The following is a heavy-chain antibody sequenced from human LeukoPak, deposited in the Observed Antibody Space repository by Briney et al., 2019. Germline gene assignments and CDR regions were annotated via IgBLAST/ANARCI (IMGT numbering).Heavy chain of an antibody. CDR2: ISYDGSNK. V-gene: IGHV3-30*03. D-gene: IGHD3-22*01. CDR1: GFTFSSYG. Sequence: PGWSLRLSCAASGFTFSSYGMHWVRQAPGKGLEWVAVISYDGSNKYYADSVKGRFTISRDNAKNSLYLQMNSLRAEDTAVYYCAREYYYDSRAPGAFDIWGQGTMVTVSS. J-gene: IGHJ3*02. CDR3: AREYYYDSRAPGAFDI.